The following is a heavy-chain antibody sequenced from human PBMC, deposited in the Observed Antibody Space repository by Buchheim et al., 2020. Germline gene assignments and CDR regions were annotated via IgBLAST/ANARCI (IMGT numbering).Heavy chain of an antibody. CDR1: GFTFSSYA. D-gene: IGHD2-15*01. CDR3: ARDRYCSGGSCYPLYYGMDV. J-gene: IGHJ6*02. Sequence: QVQLVESGGGVVQLGRSLRLSCAASGFTFSSYAMHWVRQAPGKGLEWVAVISYAGSNKYYADSVKGRFTIYRANSKNTLYLQMNSLRAEDTAVYYCARDRYCSGGSCYPLYYGMDVWGQGTT. V-gene: IGHV3-30-3*01. CDR2: ISYAGSNK.